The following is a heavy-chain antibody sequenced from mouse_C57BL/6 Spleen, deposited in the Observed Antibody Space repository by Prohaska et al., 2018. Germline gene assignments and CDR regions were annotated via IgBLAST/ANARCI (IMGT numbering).Heavy chain of an antibody. CDR3: MRYGNYWYFDV. CDR2: INSDGSAI. J-gene: IGHJ1*03. D-gene: IGHD2-1*01. CDR1: GFTFSGFW. Sequence: EVQLLETGGGLVQPGGSRGLSCEGSGFTFSGFWMSWVRQTPGKTLEWIGDINSDGSAINYAPSIKDRFTIFRDNEKSTMYLQMSNGRSEDTDTYCCMRYGNYWYFDVGGTGTTVTVSS. V-gene: IGHV11-2*01.